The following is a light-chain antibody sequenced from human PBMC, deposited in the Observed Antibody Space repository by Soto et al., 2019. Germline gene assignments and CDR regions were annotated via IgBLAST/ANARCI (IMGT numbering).Light chain of an antibody. V-gene: IGKV3-20*01. CDR1: QSVGSDY. CDR2: GAS. CDR3: QQYGSASWT. Sequence: ENVLTQSPATLSLSPGERATLSCRASQSVGSDYLAWYQKKPGQAPRILIFGASGRATVITDRFSVIWSWTDFTLTISRLEPEDFSVYYGQQYGSASWTFGQGTKVDIK. J-gene: IGKJ1*01.